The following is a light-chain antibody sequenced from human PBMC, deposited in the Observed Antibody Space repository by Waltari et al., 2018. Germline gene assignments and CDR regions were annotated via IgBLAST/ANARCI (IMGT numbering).Light chain of an antibody. J-gene: IGLJ2*01. V-gene: IGLV3-19*01. CDR2: AKD. Sequence: SYVLTQPPSVSVALGQTVRITCQGDSLRSYYASWYQQKPGQAPLLVIYAKDIRPAGIPDRFSGSRSGNTASLTITGAQAEDEADYYCNSRDTSGHHVLFGGGTKVTVL. CDR3: NSRDTSGHHVL. CDR1: SLRSYY.